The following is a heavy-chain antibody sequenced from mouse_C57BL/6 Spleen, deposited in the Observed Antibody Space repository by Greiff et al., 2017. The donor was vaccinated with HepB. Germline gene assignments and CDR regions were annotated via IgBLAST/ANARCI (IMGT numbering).Heavy chain of an antibody. CDR3: ARWVYGSGAY. CDR2: IYPGDGDT. Sequence: VQGVESGPELVKPGASVKISCKASGYAFSSSWMNWVKQRPGKGLEWIGRIYPGDGDTNYNGKFKGKATLTADKSSSTAYMQLSSLTSEDSAVYFCARWVYGSGAYWGQGTLVTVSA. D-gene: IGHD1-1*01. V-gene: IGHV1-82*01. CDR1: GYAFSSSW. J-gene: IGHJ3*01.